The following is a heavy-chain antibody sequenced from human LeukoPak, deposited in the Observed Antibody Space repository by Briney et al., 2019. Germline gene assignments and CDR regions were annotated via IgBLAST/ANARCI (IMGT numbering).Heavy chain of an antibody. J-gene: IGHJ4*02. D-gene: IGHD3-22*01. CDR3: ARDYYDSSGYYYGSD. V-gene: IGHV3-48*02. CDR1: GFTFSSYN. CDR2: ISSSSSTI. Sequence: GGSLRLSCAASGFTFSSYNMNWVRQAPGKGLEWVSYISSSSSTIYYADSVEGRFTISRDNAKNSLYLQMNSLRDEDTAVYYCARDYYDSSGYYYGSDWGQGTLVTVSS.